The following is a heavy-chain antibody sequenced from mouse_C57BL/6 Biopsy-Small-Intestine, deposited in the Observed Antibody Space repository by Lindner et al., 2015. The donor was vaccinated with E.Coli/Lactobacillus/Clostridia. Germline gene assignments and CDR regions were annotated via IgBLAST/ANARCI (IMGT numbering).Heavy chain of an antibody. CDR2: FYPGTGSI. Sequence: VQLQESGAELVKPGASVKLSCRASGYTFTEYNIYWVKQRPGQGLEWIGRFYPGTGSIKYNEKSKDKATLTADKSSNTVYMELSRLTSEDSAVYFCARHEEGIYYGNFYFDYWGQGTTLTVAS. J-gene: IGHJ2*01. CDR3: ARHEEGIYYGNFYFDY. V-gene: IGHV1-62-2*01. D-gene: IGHD2-1*01. CDR1: GYTFTEYN.